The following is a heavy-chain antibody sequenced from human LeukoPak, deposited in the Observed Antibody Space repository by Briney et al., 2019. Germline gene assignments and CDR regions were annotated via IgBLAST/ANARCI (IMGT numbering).Heavy chain of an antibody. Sequence: GASVKVSCKTSGNTFTSYVIHWVRQAPGQRLEWMGWINTGNLNTKYSQKFQGRITITRDTSASTVYMGLSSLRSEDTAVYYCARDPNYYFEQWGQGTLVTVSS. CDR1: GNTFTSYV. CDR2: INTGNLNT. CDR3: ARDPNYYFEQ. D-gene: IGHD4/OR15-4a*01. V-gene: IGHV1-3*04. J-gene: IGHJ4*02.